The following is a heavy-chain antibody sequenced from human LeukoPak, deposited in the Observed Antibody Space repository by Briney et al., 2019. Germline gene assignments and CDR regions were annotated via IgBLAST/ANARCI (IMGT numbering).Heavy chain of an antibody. V-gene: IGHV3-43D*03. CDR3: ARGRGLGYSYGLSDFDY. J-gene: IGHJ4*02. CDR1: GFTFDDYA. CDR2: ISWDGGST. Sequence: PGGSLRLSCAASGFTFDDYAMHWVRQAPGKGLEWVSLISWDGGSTYYADSVKGRFTISRDNSKNTLYLQMNSLRAEDTAVYYCARGRGLGYSYGLSDFDYWGQGTLVTVSS. D-gene: IGHD5-18*01.